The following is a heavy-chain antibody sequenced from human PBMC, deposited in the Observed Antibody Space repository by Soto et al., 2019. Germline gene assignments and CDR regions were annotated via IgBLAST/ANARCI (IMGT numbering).Heavy chain of an antibody. CDR2: IWYDGSNK. J-gene: IGHJ4*02. Sequence: QVQLVESGGGVVQPGRSPRLSCAASGFTFSSYGMHWVRQAPGKGLEWVAVIWYDGSNKYYADSVKGRFTISRDNSKNTLYLQMNSLRAEDTAVYYCARWSSGYYFTHFDYWGQGTLVTVSS. D-gene: IGHD3-22*01. V-gene: IGHV3-33*01. CDR1: GFTFSSYG. CDR3: ARWSSGYYFTHFDY.